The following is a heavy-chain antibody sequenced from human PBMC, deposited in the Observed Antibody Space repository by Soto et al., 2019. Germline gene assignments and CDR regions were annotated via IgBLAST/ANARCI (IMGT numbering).Heavy chain of an antibody. CDR3: AADSSSWYGVYYYYYGMDV. D-gene: IGHD6-13*01. V-gene: IGHV1-3*01. Sequence: GASVKVSCKASGYTFASYAMHWVRQAPGQRLEWMGWINAGNGNTKYSQKFQGRVTITRDTSASTAYMELSSLRSEDTAVYYCAADSSSWYGVYYYYYGMDVWGQGTTVTVSS. J-gene: IGHJ6*02. CDR2: INAGNGNT. CDR1: GYTFASYA.